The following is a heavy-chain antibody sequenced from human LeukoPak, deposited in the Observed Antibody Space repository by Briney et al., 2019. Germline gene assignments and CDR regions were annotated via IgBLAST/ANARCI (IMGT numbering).Heavy chain of an antibody. CDR1: GFSISSDYY. Sequence: SETLSLTCNVLGFSISSDYYWGWIRQPPGEGLEWTATIYHDGSTYYNPSLKGRVIISLDTSKNQFSLTVNSVTAADTAVYYCARGGYGSAFDFWGQGTLVTVSS. V-gene: IGHV4-38-2*02. CDR2: IYHDGST. CDR3: ARGGYGSAFDF. D-gene: IGHD3-10*01. J-gene: IGHJ4*02.